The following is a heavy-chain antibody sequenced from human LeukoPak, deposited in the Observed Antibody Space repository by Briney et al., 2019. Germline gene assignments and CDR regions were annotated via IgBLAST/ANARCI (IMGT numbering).Heavy chain of an antibody. CDR3: ASLYYYGSKGDAFDI. CDR1: GGSISSYY. CDR2: FHYSGST. V-gene: IGHV4-59*12. J-gene: IGHJ3*02. Sequence: SETLSLTCTVSGGSISSYYWNWIRQPPREGLEWIGYFHYSGSTNYNPSLKSRVTISVDTSKNQFSLKLSSVTAADTAVYYCASLYYYGSKGDAFDIWGQGTMVTVSS. D-gene: IGHD3-10*01.